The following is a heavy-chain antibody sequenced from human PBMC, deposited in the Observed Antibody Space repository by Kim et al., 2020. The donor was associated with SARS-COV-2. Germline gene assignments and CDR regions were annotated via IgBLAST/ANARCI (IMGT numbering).Heavy chain of an antibody. Sequence: PSLKSRVTISVDKSKNQFSLKLSSVTAADTAVYYCARKGYDFWSGKFDYWGQGTLVTVSS. J-gene: IGHJ4*02. CDR3: ARKGYDFWSGKFDY. D-gene: IGHD3-3*01. V-gene: IGHV4-4*02.